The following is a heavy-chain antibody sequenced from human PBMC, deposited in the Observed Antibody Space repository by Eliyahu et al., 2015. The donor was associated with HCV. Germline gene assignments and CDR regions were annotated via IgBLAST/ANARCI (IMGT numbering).Heavy chain of an antibody. V-gene: IGHV4-59*01. Sequence: QVQLQESGPGLVKPSETLSLTCTVSGGSXXTXSXSWXRQPPGKGLEWIGYIHYSGSTNYNPSLKSRVTISVDTSKNQFSLNLTSVTAADTAMYYCASGGGGIAVTGTGGWFDPWGQGTLVTVSS. CDR2: IHYSGST. J-gene: IGHJ5*02. CDR1: GGSXXTXS. CDR3: ASGGGGIAVTGTGGWFDP. D-gene: IGHD6-19*01.